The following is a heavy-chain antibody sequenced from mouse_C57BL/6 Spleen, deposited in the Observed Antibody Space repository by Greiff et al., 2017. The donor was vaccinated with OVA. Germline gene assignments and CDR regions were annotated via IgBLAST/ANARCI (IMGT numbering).Heavy chain of an antibody. CDR3: ASPFYYGYDDYYAMDY. CDR1: GYTFTSYN. CDR2: IYPGNGDT. J-gene: IGHJ4*01. D-gene: IGHD2-2*01. V-gene: IGHV1-12*01. Sequence: LQQSGAELVRPGASVKMSCKASGYTFTSYNMHWVKQTPRQGLEWIGAIYPGNGDTSYNQKFKGKATLTVDKSSSTAYMQLSSLTSEDSAVYFCASPFYYGYDDYYAMDYWGQGTSVTVSS.